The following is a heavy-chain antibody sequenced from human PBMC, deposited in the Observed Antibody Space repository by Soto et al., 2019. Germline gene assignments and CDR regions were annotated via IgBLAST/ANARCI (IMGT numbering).Heavy chain of an antibody. V-gene: IGHV4-39*01. CDR1: GGSISSSSYY. CDR3: ATPAPSSSSQGDGYYYYGMDV. Sequence: SETLSLTCTVSGGSISSSSYYWGWIRQPPGKGLEWIGSIYYSGSTYYNPSLKSRVTISVDTSKNQFSLKLSSVTAADTAVYYCATPAPSSSSQGDGYYYYGMDVWGQGTTVTVSS. J-gene: IGHJ6*02. CDR2: IYYSGST. D-gene: IGHD6-6*01.